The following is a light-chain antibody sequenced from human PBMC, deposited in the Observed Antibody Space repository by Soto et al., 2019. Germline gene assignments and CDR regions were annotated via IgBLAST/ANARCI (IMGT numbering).Light chain of an antibody. CDR1: QSVGGSS. CDR2: DAS. J-gene: IGKJ4*01. Sequence: EIVLTRSPGTLSLSPGERATLSCRASQSVGGSSLAWYQQRPGRAPRLLIYDASSRATGIPDRFSGGGSGTDFTLTISRLEPEDFAVYYCQQFSSYPLTFGGGTKVDIK. V-gene: IGKV3-20*01. CDR3: QQFSSYPLT.